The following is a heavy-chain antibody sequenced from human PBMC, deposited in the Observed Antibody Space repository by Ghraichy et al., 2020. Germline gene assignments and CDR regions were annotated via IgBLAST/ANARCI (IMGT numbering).Heavy chain of an antibody. CDR3: AKHYIGHDPSYDHYYGKDV. CDR2: IYYTGTT. V-gene: IGHV4-39*01. D-gene: IGHD3-16*01. J-gene: IGHJ6*02. Sequence: SETLSLTCTVSGGSISTNSYSWGWIRQPPGKGLEWIGSIYYTGTTNYNPSLKSRVTILIDTSKNDFSLKVNSCTAADTAVYFCAKHYIGHDPSYDHYYGKDVWGQGTTVTV. CDR1: GGSISTNSYS.